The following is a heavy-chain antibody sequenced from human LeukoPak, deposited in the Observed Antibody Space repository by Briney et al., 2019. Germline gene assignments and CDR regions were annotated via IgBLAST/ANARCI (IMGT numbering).Heavy chain of an antibody. CDR1: GYTFTSYG. D-gene: IGHD2-15*01. V-gene: IGHV1-18*01. Sequence: ASVKVSCKASGYTFTSYGISWVRQAPGQGLEWMGWISAYNGNTNYVQKLQGRVTMTIDTSTSTVYMELRSLRSDDAAVYYCARARWWPSVIHYWGQGPLVTVSS. J-gene: IGHJ4*02. CDR3: ARARWWPSVIHY. CDR2: ISAYNGNT.